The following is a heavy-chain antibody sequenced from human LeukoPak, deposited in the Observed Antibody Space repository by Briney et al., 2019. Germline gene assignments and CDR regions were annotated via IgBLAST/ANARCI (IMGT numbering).Heavy chain of an antibody. CDR2: INHSGST. CDR3: ARATPDIVVVVSSHHDAFDI. CDR1: GGSFSGYY. D-gene: IGHD2-15*01. Sequence: SETLSLTCAVYGGSFSGYYWSWIRQPPGKGLEWIGEINHSGSTNYNPSLKSRVTISVDTSKNQFSLKLSSVTAADTAVYYCARATPDIVVVVSSHHDAFDIWGQGTMVTVSS. V-gene: IGHV4-34*01. J-gene: IGHJ3*02.